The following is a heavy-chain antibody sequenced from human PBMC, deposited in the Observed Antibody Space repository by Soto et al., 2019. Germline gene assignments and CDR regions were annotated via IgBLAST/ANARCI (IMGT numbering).Heavy chain of an antibody. J-gene: IGHJ4*02. CDR3: ATQRYSSGWLLDY. Sequence: ASVEVSCKXSGYTLTELSMKWVRQAPGKGLEWMGGFDPEDGETIYAQKFQGRVTMTEDTSTDTAYMELSSLRSEDTAVYYCATQRYSSGWLLDYWGQGTLVTVSS. CDR2: FDPEDGET. CDR1: GYTLTELS. V-gene: IGHV1-24*01. D-gene: IGHD6-19*01.